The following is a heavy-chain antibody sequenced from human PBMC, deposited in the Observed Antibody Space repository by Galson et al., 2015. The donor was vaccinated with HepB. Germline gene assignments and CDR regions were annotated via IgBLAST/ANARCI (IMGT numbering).Heavy chain of an antibody. V-gene: IGHV3-23*01. Sequence: SLRLSCAASGFTFSSYGMSWARQAPGKGLEWVSTISGSGGNTYYADSVKGRFAISRDNSKNTLYLQMNSLRDEDTAVYYCAKFYGADLLWFGELWDWGQGTLVTVSS. CDR2: ISGSGGNT. D-gene: IGHD3-10*01. CDR3: AKFYGADLLWFGELWD. CDR1: GFTFSSYG. J-gene: IGHJ4*02.